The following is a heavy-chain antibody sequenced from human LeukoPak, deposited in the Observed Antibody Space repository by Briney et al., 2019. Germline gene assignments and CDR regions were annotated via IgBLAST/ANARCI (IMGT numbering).Heavy chain of an antibody. Sequence: GGSLRLSCAASGFTFSSYWMSWVRQAPGKGLEWAANIKKDGSEKYYVDSVKGRFTISRDNAKTSLYLQMNSLRAEDTAVYYCARDLSGVTGYTYGRGIDYWGQGTLVTVSS. CDR2: IKKDGSEK. CDR3: ARDLSGVTGYTYGRGIDY. V-gene: IGHV3-7*01. D-gene: IGHD5-18*01. CDR1: GFTFSSYW. J-gene: IGHJ4*02.